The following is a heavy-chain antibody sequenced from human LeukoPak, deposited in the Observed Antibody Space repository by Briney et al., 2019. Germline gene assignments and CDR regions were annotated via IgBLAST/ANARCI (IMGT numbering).Heavy chain of an antibody. D-gene: IGHD3-22*01. CDR3: ARLISTLIVEVTPYGMDV. J-gene: IGHJ6*02. CDR2: IYSGGST. CDR1: GFTVSSNY. Sequence: GGSLRLSCAASGFTVSSNYMSWVRQAPGKGLEWISVIYSGGSTNYAGSVKGRFTISRDNSKKTLYLQMNSLRADDTAVYYCARLISTLIVEVTPYGMDVWGQGTTVAVSS. V-gene: IGHV3-53*01.